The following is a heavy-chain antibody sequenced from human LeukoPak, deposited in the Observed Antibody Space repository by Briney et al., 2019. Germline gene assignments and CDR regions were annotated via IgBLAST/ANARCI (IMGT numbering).Heavy chain of an antibody. Sequence: GGSLQISCQGSGCIFTSYWLGWGRQVPGKGLEWMGGIYPGESDTSYSPPFQGQVTISADKSINTAYQQWSSLKASDTAMYYCARRSYGDYGLDVWGQGTTVTVSS. CDR2: IYPGESDT. J-gene: IGHJ6*02. D-gene: IGHD4-17*01. CDR1: GCIFTSYW. CDR3: ARRSYGDYGLDV. V-gene: IGHV5-51*01.